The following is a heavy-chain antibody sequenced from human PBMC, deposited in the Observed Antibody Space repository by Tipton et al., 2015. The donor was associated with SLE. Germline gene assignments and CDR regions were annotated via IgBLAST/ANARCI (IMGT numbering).Heavy chain of an antibody. CDR3: ARGKISWAIFVVRNYFDS. CDR1: GGSISSSSYY. J-gene: IGHJ4*02. D-gene: IGHD2-21*01. Sequence: TLSLTCTVSGGSISSSSYYWGWIRQPPGKGLEWIGSIYYSGSTYYNPSLKSRVTISVDTSKNQFSLKLSSVTAADTAVYYCARGKISWAIFVVRNYFDSWGQGTLVTVSS. CDR2: IYYSGST. V-gene: IGHV4-39*01.